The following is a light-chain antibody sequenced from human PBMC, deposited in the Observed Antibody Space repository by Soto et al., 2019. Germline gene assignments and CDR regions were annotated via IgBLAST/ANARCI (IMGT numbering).Light chain of an antibody. CDR3: QQFNSYLYT. CDR1: QSIGRW. CDR2: DAS. J-gene: IGKJ2*01. Sequence: DIQMTQSPSTLSASVEDRVTITCRASQSIGRWLAWYQQKPGKAPKLLIYDASSLESGVPSRFSGSGSGTEFTLTISSLQPHDFATYYCQQFNSYLYTFGQGTKLEIK. V-gene: IGKV1-5*01.